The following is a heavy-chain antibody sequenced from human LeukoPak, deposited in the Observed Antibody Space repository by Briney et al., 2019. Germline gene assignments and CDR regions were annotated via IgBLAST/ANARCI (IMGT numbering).Heavy chain of an antibody. CDR3: ARFGAYYDMEV. J-gene: IGHJ6*02. V-gene: IGHV4-59*01. CDR1: GGSISGYY. D-gene: IGHD3-16*01. Sequence: SETLSLTCTVSGGSISGYYWTWVRQPPGKGLEWIGQIYHTRRDDYNPSLKSRATLSLDTSKNQVSLKLTSLTAADTATYYCARFGAYYDMEVWGPGTTVTVSS. CDR2: IYHTRRD.